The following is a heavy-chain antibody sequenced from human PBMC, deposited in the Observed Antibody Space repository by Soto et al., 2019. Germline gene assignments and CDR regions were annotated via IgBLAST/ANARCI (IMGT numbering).Heavy chain of an antibody. V-gene: IGHV1-18*01. CDR2: ISAYNGHT. CDR1: GYIFTNYG. CDR3: VRGDGCYFDH. J-gene: IGHJ4*02. D-gene: IGHD3-16*01. Sequence: QVQLVQSGVEVKKPGASVKVSCKAMGYIFTNYGLSWVRQAPGEGPEWLGWISAYNGHTKYAPKVQDRVTLTTGTSATTAYLELRSRRSDDAAVYSCVRGDGCYFDHWGQGTLVLVSS.